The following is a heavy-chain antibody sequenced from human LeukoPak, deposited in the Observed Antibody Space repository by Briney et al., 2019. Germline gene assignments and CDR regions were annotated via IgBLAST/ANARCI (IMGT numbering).Heavy chain of an antibody. V-gene: IGHV4-59*01. CDR1: GGSISSYC. CDR2: IHYSGST. D-gene: IGHD6-13*01. Sequence: KPSETLSLTCTVSGGSISSYCWSWIRQPPGKGLEWIGFIHYSGSTSYNPFLKSRVTISVDTSKNQLSLRLSSVTAADTAVYYCARSSSWFPTYFDYWDQGILVTVSS. J-gene: IGHJ4*02. CDR3: ARSSSWFPTYFDY.